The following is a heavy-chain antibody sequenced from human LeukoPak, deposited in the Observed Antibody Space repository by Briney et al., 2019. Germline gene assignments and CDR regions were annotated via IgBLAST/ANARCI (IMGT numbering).Heavy chain of an antibody. CDR1: GGSISSYY. D-gene: IGHD3-10*01. V-gene: IGHV4-4*07. CDR3: ARVFDSGSQAYFYYMDV. CDR2: VYTSGST. J-gene: IGHJ6*03. Sequence: PSETLSLTCTVSGGSISSYYWSWLRQPAGKGLEWIGRVYTSGSTNYNPCLKSRVTMSVDTSKNQFSLKVSSVTAADTAVYYCARVFDSGSQAYFYYMDVWGKGTTVTISS.